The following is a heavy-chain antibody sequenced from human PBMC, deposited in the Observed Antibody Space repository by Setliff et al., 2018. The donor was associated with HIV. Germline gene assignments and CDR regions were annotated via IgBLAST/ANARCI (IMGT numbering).Heavy chain of an antibody. CDR2: INTGNGST. D-gene: IGHD6-13*01. Sequence: SVKVSCKASGYIFTNYAMQWVRQAPGQGLEWMGWINTGNGSTKYSQKFQGRVTISRDTFASTAYMYPSSLRSEDTAVYYCARPDSRWYARGRDPLYGMDVWGQGTTVTVSS. J-gene: IGHJ6*02. CDR1: GYIFTNYA. V-gene: IGHV1-3*04. CDR3: ARPDSRWYARGRDPLYGMDV.